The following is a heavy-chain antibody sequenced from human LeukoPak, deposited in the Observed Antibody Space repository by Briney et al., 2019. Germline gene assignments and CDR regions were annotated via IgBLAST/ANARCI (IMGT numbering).Heavy chain of an antibody. D-gene: IGHD6-13*01. CDR1: GGSISSSNW. V-gene: IGHV4-4*02. CDR3: ARAAEIAAAGTT. J-gene: IGHJ5*02. CDR2: IYHSGST. Sequence: SGTLSLTRAVSGGSISSSNWWSWVRQPPGKGLEWIGEIYHSGSTYYNPSLKSRVTISVDTSKNQFSLKLSSVTAADTAVYYCARAAEIAAAGTTWGQGTLVTVSS.